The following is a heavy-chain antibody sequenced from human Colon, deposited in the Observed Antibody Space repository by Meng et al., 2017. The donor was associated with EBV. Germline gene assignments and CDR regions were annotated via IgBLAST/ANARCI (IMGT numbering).Heavy chain of an antibody. V-gene: IGHV4-34*01. CDR3: ARVPTTGYKDH. CDR1: GGSFGGYV. D-gene: IGHD3-9*01. J-gene: IGHJ4*02. Sequence: LLRQLGEGLLKPSETLSLPCTVSGGSFGGYVWSWVRQPPGKGMEWIGEVSHPGSANYNPSLKSRVTISVDASEKQFSLRLTSVTAADSAVYYCARVPTTGYKDHWGQGTLVTVSS. CDR2: VSHPGSA.